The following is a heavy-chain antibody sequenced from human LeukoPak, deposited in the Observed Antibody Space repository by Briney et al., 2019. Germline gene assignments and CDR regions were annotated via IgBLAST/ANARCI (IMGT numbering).Heavy chain of an antibody. V-gene: IGHV3-23*01. D-gene: IGHD3-3*01. CDR2: ISGSGGST. J-gene: IGHJ4*02. Sequence: PGGSLRLSCAASGFTFSDYYMSWVRQAPGKGLEWISAISGSGGSTYYADSVKGRFTISRDNSKNTLYLQMNSLRAEDTAVYYCAKTIRFLEWLSDSYFDYWGQGTLVTVSS. CDR1: GFTFSDYY. CDR3: AKTIRFLEWLSDSYFDY.